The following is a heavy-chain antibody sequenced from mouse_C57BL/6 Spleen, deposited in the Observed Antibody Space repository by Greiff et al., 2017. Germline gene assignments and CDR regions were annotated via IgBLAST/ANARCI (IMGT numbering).Heavy chain of an antibody. D-gene: IGHD2-2*01. Sequence: QVQLKQSGAELVRPGTSVKLSCKASGYTFTSYWMHWVKQRPGHGLEWIGVIDPSDSYTNYNQKFKGKATLTVDTSSSTAYMQLSSLTSEDSAVYYCAREGGYDGYAMDYWGQGTSVTVSS. CDR1: GYTFTSYW. CDR2: IDPSDSYT. CDR3: AREGGYDGYAMDY. J-gene: IGHJ4*01. V-gene: IGHV1-59*01.